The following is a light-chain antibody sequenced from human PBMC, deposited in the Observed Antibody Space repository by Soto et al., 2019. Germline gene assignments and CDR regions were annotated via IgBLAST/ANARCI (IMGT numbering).Light chain of an antibody. CDR2: GAS. CDR3: QQYNNWPPST. CDR1: QSVSSN. V-gene: IGKV3-15*01. Sequence: EIVMTQSPATLSVSPGERATLSCRASQSVSSNLAWYQQKPGQAPRLLSHGASTRATSIPARFSGSGSGTEFTLTISSLQSEDFAVYYCQQYNNWPPSTFGQGTKLEIK. J-gene: IGKJ2*01.